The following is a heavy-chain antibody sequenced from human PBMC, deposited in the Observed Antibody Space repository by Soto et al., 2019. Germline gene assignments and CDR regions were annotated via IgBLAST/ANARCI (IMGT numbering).Heavy chain of an antibody. D-gene: IGHD6-6*01. J-gene: IGHJ6*02. V-gene: IGHV1-69*02. CDR1: GGTFSSYT. CDR3: ARIPRIAALYGMDV. CDR2: IIPIFGIA. Sequence: QVQLVQSGAEVKKPGSSVKVSCKASGGTFSSYTISWVRQAPGQGLEWMGRIIPIFGIANYAQKFQGRVTITADKSTSTAYMELSSLRSEDTAVYYCARIPRIAALYGMDVWGQGTTVTVCS.